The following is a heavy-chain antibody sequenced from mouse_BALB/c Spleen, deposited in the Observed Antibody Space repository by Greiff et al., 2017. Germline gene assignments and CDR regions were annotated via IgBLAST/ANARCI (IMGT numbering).Heavy chain of an antibody. J-gene: IGHJ2*01. CDR2: IYPRDGST. Sequence: QVQLQQSGPELVKPGASVKISCKASGYTFTSYYIHWVKQRPGQGLEWIGYIYPRDGSTNYNEKFKGKATLTADTSSSTAYMQLSSLTSEDSAVYFCARYDYDVYWGQGTTLTVSS. D-gene: IGHD2-4*01. CDR1: GYTFTSYY. V-gene: IGHV1S12*01. CDR3: ARYDYDVY.